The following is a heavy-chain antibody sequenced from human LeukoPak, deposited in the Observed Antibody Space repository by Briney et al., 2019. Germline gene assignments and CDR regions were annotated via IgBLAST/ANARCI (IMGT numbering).Heavy chain of an antibody. J-gene: IGHJ6*02. V-gene: IGHV4-59*01. CDR1: GGSISSYY. CDR3: ARGYYYYGMDV. Sequence: SETLSLTCTVSGGSISSYYWSWIRQPPGKGLEWIGYIYYSGSTNYNPSLKSRVTISVDTSKNQFSLKLSSVTAADTAVYYCARGYYYYGMDVWGQGTTVIVSS. CDR2: IYYSGST.